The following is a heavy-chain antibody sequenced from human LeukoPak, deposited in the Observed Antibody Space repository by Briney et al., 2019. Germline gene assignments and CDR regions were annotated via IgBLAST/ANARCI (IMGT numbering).Heavy chain of an antibody. J-gene: IGHJ4*02. CDR2: ISASGTTI. CDR1: GFSFSSYE. CDR3: ARAYAGTLFY. Sequence: GGSLRLSCAASGFSFSSYEMNWVRQAPGKGLEWVSYISASGTTIYYADSVKGRFTISRDNAEKSLYLQMNSLRAEDTAVYYCARAYAGTLFYWGQGTLVTVSS. D-gene: IGHD4-23*01. V-gene: IGHV3-48*03.